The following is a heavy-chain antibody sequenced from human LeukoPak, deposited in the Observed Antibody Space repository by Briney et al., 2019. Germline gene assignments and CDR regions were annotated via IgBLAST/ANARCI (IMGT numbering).Heavy chain of an antibody. CDR2: INHSGST. J-gene: IGHJ4*02. V-gene: IGHV4-34*01. Sequence: SETLSLTCAVYGGSFSGYYWSWIRQPPGKGLEWIGEINHSGSTNYNPSLKSRVTISVDTSKHQFSLKLSSVTAADTAVYYCARSGYYIYYFDYWGQGTLVTVSS. D-gene: IGHD3-3*01. CDR1: GGSFSGYY. CDR3: ARSGYYIYYFDY.